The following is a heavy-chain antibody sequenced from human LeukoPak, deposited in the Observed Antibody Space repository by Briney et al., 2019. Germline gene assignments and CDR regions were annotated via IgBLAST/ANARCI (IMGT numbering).Heavy chain of an antibody. CDR3: ARGHGDYNWFDP. V-gene: IGHV4-30-2*01. J-gene: IGHJ5*02. D-gene: IGHD4-17*01. Sequence: SETLSLTCAVSGGSISSGGYSWSWIRQPPGKGLEWIGYIYHSGSTYYNPSLKSRVTISVDRSKNQFSLKLSSVTAADTAVYYCARGHGDYNWFDPWGQGTLVTVSS. CDR2: IYHSGST. CDR1: GGSISSGGYS.